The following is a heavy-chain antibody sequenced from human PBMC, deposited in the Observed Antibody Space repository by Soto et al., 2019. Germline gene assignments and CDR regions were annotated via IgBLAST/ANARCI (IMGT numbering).Heavy chain of an antibody. CDR3: VRALAAVQE. V-gene: IGHV4-34*01. CDR2: ITRSGST. Sequence: QVQLQQWGAGLLKPSETLSLTCAVYGGSFSGYYWSWIRQPPGKGLEWIGEITRSGSTNYNPSLKSRVTISVDTSKQQFSLSLTSVTAADTAVYFCVRALAAVQEWGKGTLVTVSS. CDR1: GGSFSGYY. J-gene: IGHJ4*02. D-gene: IGHD6-13*01.